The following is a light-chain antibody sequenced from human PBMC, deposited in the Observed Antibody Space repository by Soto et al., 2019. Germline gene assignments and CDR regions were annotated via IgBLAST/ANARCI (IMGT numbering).Light chain of an antibody. CDR2: GAS. V-gene: IGKV3-20*01. CDR1: QSVSNNY. Sequence: EIVLTQSPGTLSLSPGERATLSCRASQSVSNNYLAWYQQKPGRAPRLLIYGASSRANGIPDRFSGSGSGTDFTLTISRLEPGDFAVYYCQQYGRSPYTFGQGTTLEIK. CDR3: QQYGRSPYT. J-gene: IGKJ2*01.